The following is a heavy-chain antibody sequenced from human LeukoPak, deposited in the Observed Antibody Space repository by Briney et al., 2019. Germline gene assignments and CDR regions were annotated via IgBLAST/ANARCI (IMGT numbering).Heavy chain of an antibody. CDR2: INTNTGNP. V-gene: IGHV7-4-1*02. J-gene: IGHJ5*02. D-gene: IGHD3-3*01. CDR1: GYTFTSYA. CDR3: ARVSEYYDFWSGYCNWFDP. Sequence: ASVKVSCKASGYTFTSYAMNWVRQAPGQGLEWMGWINTNTGNPTYAQGFTGRFVFSLDTSVSTAYLQISSLKVEDTAVYYCARVSEYYDFWSGYCNWFDPWGQGTLVTVSS.